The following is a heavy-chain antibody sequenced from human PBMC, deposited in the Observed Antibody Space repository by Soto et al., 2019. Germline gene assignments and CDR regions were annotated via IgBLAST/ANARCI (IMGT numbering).Heavy chain of an antibody. J-gene: IGHJ3*02. D-gene: IGHD6-19*01. Sequence: SQTLSLTCAISGDSVSSNSAAWNWIRQSQSRGLEWLGRTYYRSKWYNDYAVSVKSRITINPDTSKYQFSLQLNSVTPEDTAVYYCAREDLSSGWYFGAFDIWGQGTMVTVSS. CDR1: GDSVSSNSAA. CDR2: TYYRSKWYN. CDR3: AREDLSSGWYFGAFDI. V-gene: IGHV6-1*01.